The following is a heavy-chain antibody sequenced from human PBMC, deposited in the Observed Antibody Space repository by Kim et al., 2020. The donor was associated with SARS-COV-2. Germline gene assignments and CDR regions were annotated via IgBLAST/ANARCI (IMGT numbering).Heavy chain of an antibody. CDR1: GGSISLYY. D-gene: IGHD2-2*01. V-gene: IGHV4-59*01. CDR3: ARVALGYCSSTSCHKGFDP. J-gene: IGHJ5*02. Sequence: SETLSLTCTVSGGSISLYYWSWIRQPPGKGLECIGYIYYSGSTNYNPSLKGRVTISVDTSKNQFSLKLSSVTAADTAVYYCARVALGYCSSTSCHKGFDPWGQGTLVTVSS. CDR2: IYYSGST.